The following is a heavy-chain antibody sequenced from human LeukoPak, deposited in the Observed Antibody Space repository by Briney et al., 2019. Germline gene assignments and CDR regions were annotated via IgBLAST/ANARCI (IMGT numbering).Heavy chain of an antibody. D-gene: IGHD3-3*01. CDR3: ARPYYDIWSAYVY. J-gene: IGHJ4*02. CDR1: GFTFSSYA. Sequence: GGSLRLSCAASGFTFSSYAMHWVGQAPGKGLEYVSAISNGGGSTHYANSVKGRFTISRDNSKNTLYLQMGSLRAEDTAVYYCARPYYDIWSAYVYWGQGTLVTVSS. V-gene: IGHV3-64*01. CDR2: ISNGGGST.